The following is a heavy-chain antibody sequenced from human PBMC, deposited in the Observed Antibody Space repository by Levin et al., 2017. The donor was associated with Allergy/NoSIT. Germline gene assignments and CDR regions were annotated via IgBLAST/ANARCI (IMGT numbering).Heavy chain of an antibody. CDR1: GYSFTSYW. V-gene: IGHV5-51*01. CDR3: ARRDIAVAGAFDY. CDR2: IYPGDSDT. J-gene: IGHJ4*02. Sequence: ASVKVSCKGSGYSFTSYWIGWVRQMPGKGLEWMGIIYPGDSDTRYSPSFQGQVTISADKSISTAYLQWSSLKASDTAMYYCARRDIAVAGAFDYWGQGTLVTVSS. D-gene: IGHD6-19*01.